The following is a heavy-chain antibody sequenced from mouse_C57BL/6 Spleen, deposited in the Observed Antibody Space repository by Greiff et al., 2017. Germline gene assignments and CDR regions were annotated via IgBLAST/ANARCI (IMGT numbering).Heavy chain of an antibody. V-gene: IGHV1-64*01. CDR3: ARYDYDYAMDY. Sequence: QVQLQQPGAELVKPGASVKLSCKASGYTFTSYWMHWVKQRPGQGLEWIGMIHPNSGSTNYNEKFKGKATLTVDKSSSTAYMQLSSLTSEDSAVYYCARYDYDYAMDYWGQGTSVTVSS. D-gene: IGHD2-4*01. CDR1: GYTFTSYW. CDR2: IHPNSGST. J-gene: IGHJ4*01.